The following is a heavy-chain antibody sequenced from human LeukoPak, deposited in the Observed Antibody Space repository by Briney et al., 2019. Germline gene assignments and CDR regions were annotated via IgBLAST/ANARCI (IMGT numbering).Heavy chain of an antibody. CDR2: IYTSGST. CDR3: VRGSLSGLGSGSHYNVIDY. D-gene: IGHD3-10*02. Sequence: SETLSLTCTVSGGSISSGSYYWSWLRQPAGKGLEWIGRIYTSGSTNYNPSLKRRVTISVDTSKNQFSLKLSSVTAADTAVYYCVRGSLSGLGSGSHYNVIDYWGQGTLVTVSS. V-gene: IGHV4-61*02. CDR1: GGSISSGSYY. J-gene: IGHJ4*02.